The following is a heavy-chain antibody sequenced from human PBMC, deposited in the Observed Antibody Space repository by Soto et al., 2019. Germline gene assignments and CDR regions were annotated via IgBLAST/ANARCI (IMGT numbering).Heavy chain of an antibody. V-gene: IGHV3-7*01. J-gene: IGHJ4*02. D-gene: IGHD2-15*01. Sequence: EVQLVESGGDLVQPGGSLRLSCAASGFTFSTYWMDWVRQAPGKGLEWVAKIKEDGSEKNYVDSVKGRFTISRDNAKTSLYLQMNRLRAGDTAVYYCARDRGYCSGGTCYSVLDYWGQGTLVTVSS. CDR2: IKEDGSEK. CDR1: GFTFSTYW. CDR3: ARDRGYCSGGTCYSVLDY.